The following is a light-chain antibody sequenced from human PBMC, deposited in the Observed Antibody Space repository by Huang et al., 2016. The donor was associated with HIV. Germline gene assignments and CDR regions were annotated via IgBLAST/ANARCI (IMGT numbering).Light chain of an antibody. Sequence: IQLTQSPSSLSASVGDRVTITCRANQAIGTSLAWYQQKPGKAPELLLNSSSTLRSGVPSRCSGGGSGTDFTLTITSLQPEDFASYSWQHLYTFGGGTKVEIK. CDR3: QHLYT. CDR2: SSS. J-gene: IGKJ4*01. V-gene: IGKV1-9*01. CDR1: QAIGTS.